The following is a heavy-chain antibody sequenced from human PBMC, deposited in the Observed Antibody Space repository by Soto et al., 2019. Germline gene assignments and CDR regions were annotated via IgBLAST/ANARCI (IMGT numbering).Heavy chain of an antibody. Sequence: QVQLVQSGAEVKKPGASVKVSCKASGYTFTSYYMHWVRQAPGQGLEWMGIINPSGGSTSYAQKFQGRGTMTRDRTTSTGYMELSSLRSEDTAVYYCASLRGTPHITGTDHYYYGMDVWGQGTTVTVSS. CDR3: ASLRGTPHITGTDHYYYGMDV. CDR1: GYTFTSYY. J-gene: IGHJ6*02. V-gene: IGHV1-46*01. CDR2: INPSGGST. D-gene: IGHD1-20*01.